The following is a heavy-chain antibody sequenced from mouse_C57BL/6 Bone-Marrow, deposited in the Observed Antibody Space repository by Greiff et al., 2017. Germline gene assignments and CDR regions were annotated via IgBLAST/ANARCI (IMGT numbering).Heavy chain of an antibody. V-gene: IGHV6-6*01. CDR2: IRNKANNHAS. Sequence: EVQLVESGAGLVQPGGSMKLSCAASGFTFSDAWMDWVRQSPEKGLEWVAEIRNKANNHASYYAESVKGRFTISRDDSKSSVYLQMNSLRAEDTGIYNCTRDYGGYFDVWGTGTTVTVSS. CDR3: TRDYGGYFDV. D-gene: IGHD1-1*01. CDR1: GFTFSDAW. J-gene: IGHJ1*03.